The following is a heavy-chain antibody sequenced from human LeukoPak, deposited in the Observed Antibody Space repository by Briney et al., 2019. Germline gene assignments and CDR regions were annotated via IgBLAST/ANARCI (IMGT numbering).Heavy chain of an antibody. Sequence: KPSETLSLTCAVYGGSFSGYYWSWIRQPPGKGLEWIGEINHSGSTNYNPSLKSRVTISVDTSKNQFSLKLSSVTAADTAVYYCARLGAPSINYYDDRGYFDLWGRGTLVTVSS. D-gene: IGHD3-22*01. CDR1: GGSFSGYY. V-gene: IGHV4-34*01. J-gene: IGHJ2*01. CDR2: INHSGST. CDR3: ARLGAPSINYYDDRGYFDL.